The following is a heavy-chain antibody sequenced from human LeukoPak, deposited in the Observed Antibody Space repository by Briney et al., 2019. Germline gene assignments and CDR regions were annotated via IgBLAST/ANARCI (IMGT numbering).Heavy chain of an antibody. Sequence: PSGTLSLTCVVSGGSISSGNWWSWVRQSLEKGLEWIAEIYRDGNTNYNPSLKSRATISVDTSINQFSLKLTSVTAADTAMYYCGRNGAYCVDYWGQGTLVTVSS. CDR3: GRNGAYCVDY. D-gene: IGHD2-8*01. V-gene: IGHV4-4*02. CDR1: GGSISSGNW. CDR2: IYRDGNT. J-gene: IGHJ4*02.